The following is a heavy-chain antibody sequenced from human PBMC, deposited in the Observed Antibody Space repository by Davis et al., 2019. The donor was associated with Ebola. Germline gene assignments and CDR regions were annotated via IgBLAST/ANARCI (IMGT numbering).Heavy chain of an antibody. Sequence: AASVKVSCKASGGTFSSYAISWVRQAPGQGLEWMGRIIPILGIANYAQKFQGRVTITADKSTSTAYMELSSLRSEDTAVYYCAQKIPRYCSSTSCYGASYYGMDVWGQGTTVTVSS. CDR2: IIPILGIA. CDR3: AQKIPRYCSSTSCYGASYYGMDV. D-gene: IGHD2-2*01. V-gene: IGHV1-69*04. J-gene: IGHJ6*02. CDR1: GGTFSSYA.